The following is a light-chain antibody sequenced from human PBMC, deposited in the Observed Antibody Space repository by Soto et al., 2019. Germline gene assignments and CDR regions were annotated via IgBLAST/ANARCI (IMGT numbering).Light chain of an antibody. Sequence: QSELTKPPSVSGSPGQSVAISCTGTSSDVGSYNRVSWYQQPPGTAPKLMIYDVSNRPSGVPDRFSGSKSGNTASLTISGLQAEDEADYYCSSYTTSSTYVFGTGTKVTVL. V-gene: IGLV2-18*02. CDR2: DVS. CDR1: SSDVGSYNR. J-gene: IGLJ1*01. CDR3: SSYTTSSTYV.